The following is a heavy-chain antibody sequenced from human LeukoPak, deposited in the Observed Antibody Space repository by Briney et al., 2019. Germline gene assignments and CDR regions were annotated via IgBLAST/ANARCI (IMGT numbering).Heavy chain of an antibody. D-gene: IGHD3-10*01. CDR3: AGRRFGELFSS. CDR2: INHSGST. Sequence: PSETLSLTCAVHGGSFSGYYWSWIRQPPGEGLEWIGEINHSGSTNYNPSLKSRVTISVDTSKNQFSLKLTSVTAADTAVYYCAGRRFGELFSSWGQGTQVTVSS. CDR1: GGSFSGYY. J-gene: IGHJ5*02. V-gene: IGHV4-34*01.